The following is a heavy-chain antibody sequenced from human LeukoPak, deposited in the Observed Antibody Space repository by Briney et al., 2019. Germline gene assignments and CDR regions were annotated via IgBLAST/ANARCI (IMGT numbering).Heavy chain of an antibody. CDR2: IYYSRST. CDR1: GGSISSGGYY. D-gene: IGHD6-13*01. V-gene: IGHV4-31*03. J-gene: IGHJ4*02. Sequence: SQTLSLTCTVSGGSISSGGYYWSWIRQQPGKGLEWIGYIYYSRSTYYNPSLKSRLTISVDTSKNQFSLKVTSVTAADTAVYYCARGRSAAGNFDYWGQGTLVTVSS. CDR3: ARGRSAAGNFDY.